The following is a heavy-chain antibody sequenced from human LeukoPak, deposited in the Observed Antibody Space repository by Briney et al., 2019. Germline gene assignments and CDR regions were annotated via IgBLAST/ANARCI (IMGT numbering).Heavy chain of an antibody. V-gene: IGHV5-51*01. CDR3: ARSADYYDSSGYPRYYLDY. CDR1: GYRFTSYW. D-gene: IGHD3-22*01. CDR2: IYPGDSDT. Sequence: GESLKISCKGSGYRFTSYWIGWVRQMPGKGLELMGIIYPGDSDTRYSPSFQGQVTISADKSISTAYLQWSSLKASDTAMYYCARSADYYDSSGYPRYYLDYWGQGTVVTVSS. J-gene: IGHJ4*02.